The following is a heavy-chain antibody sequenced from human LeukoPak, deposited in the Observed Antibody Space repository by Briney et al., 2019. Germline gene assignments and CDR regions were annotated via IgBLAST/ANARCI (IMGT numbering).Heavy chain of an antibody. CDR2: IWHDGSNK. J-gene: IGHJ4*02. D-gene: IGHD3-10*01. V-gene: IGHV3-33*01. CDR3: ARDYGSGGSGSLGLDY. Sequence: GRSLRLSCTASGFSFSSYGMHWVRQAPGKGLEWVAVIWHDGSNKIYADSVKGRFTISRDNSKNTLFLQVISLRAEDTAVYYCARDYGSGGSGSLGLDYWGQGTLVTVSS. CDR1: GFSFSSYG.